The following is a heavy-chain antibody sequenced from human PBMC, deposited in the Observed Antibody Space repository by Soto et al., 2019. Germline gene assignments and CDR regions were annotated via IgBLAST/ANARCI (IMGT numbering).Heavy chain of an antibody. J-gene: IGHJ4*02. CDR2: IGGSGANT. CDR1: GFTFNMYA. Sequence: EVQLSESGGGLAQPGGSLRLSCAASGFTFNMYAMSWVRQAPGKGLEWVSGIGGSGANTYYADFVKGRFTIARGNSQTTLSLKMDCLRAEEPAIYYCARTITGYFWALAYWGQGTLVTVSS. D-gene: IGHD5-12*01. V-gene: IGHV3-23*01. CDR3: ARTITGYFWALAY.